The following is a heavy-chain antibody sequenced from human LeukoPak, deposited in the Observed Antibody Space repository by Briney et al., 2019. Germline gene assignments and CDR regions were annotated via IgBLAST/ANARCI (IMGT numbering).Heavy chain of an antibody. CDR1: GYTFTGYY. CDR3: ARSPRWLQLNAFDI. Sequence: ASVKVSCKTSGYTFTGYYMHWVRQAPGQGLEWMGWINPNSGGTNYAQKFQGRVTMTRDTSISTAYMEPSRLRSDDTAVYYCARSPRWLQLNAFDIWGQGTMVTVSS. CDR2: INPNSGGT. J-gene: IGHJ3*02. D-gene: IGHD5-24*01. V-gene: IGHV1-2*02.